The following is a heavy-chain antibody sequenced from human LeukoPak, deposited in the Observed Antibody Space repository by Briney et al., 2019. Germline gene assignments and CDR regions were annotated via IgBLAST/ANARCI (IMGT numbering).Heavy chain of an antibody. V-gene: IGHV3-33*01. CDR3: ASAAGPFDN. Sequence: PGRSLRLSCAASGFTFSSYGMHWVRQAPGKGLEWVAVIWFDGSIKYYADSVKGRFTISRDNSRNTLFLQMNSLRAEDTAVYYCASAAGPFDNWGQGTLVTVSS. CDR2: IWFDGSIK. D-gene: IGHD6-19*01. J-gene: IGHJ4*02. CDR1: GFTFSSYG.